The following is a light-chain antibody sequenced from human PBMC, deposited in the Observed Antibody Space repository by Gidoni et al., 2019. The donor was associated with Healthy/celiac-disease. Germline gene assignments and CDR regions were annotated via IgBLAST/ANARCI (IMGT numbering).Light chain of an antibody. Sequence: IQMTKSPSSLSASVGDRVTITCRASQSISSYLNWYQQKPGKAPKLLIYAASSLQSGVPSRFSCSGSGTDFTLTISSLQPEDFATYYCQPSYSTPRTFGQGTKVEIK. J-gene: IGKJ1*01. V-gene: IGKV1-39*01. CDR2: AAS. CDR3: QPSYSTPRT. CDR1: QSISSY.